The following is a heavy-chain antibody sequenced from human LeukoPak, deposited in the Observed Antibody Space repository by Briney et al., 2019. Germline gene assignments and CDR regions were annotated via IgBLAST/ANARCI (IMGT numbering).Heavy chain of an antibody. D-gene: IGHD2-2*01. Sequence: SETLSLTCAVYGGSFSGYYWSWIRQPPGKGLEWIGEINHSGSTNYNPSLKSRVTISVDTSKNQFSLKLSSVTAADTAVYYCACTNCVLCPYWGQGTLVTVSS. CDR3: ACTNCVLCPY. V-gene: IGHV4-34*01. CDR2: INHSGST. J-gene: IGHJ4*02. CDR1: GGSFSGYY.